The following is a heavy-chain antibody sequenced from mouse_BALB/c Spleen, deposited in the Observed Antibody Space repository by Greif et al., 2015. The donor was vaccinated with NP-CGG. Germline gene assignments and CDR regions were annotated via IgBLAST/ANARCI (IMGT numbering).Heavy chain of an antibody. V-gene: IGHV5-15*02. D-gene: IGHD1-1*01. J-gene: IGHJ2*01. CDR2: ISNLAYSI. CDR3: ARDYYGSSYYFDY. Sequence: EVMLVESGGGLVQPGGSRKLSCAASGFTFSDYGMAWVRQAPGKGPEWVAFISNLAYSIYYADTATGRFTISRENAKNTPYLEMSSLRSEDTAMYYCARDYYGSSYYFDYWGQGTTLTVSS. CDR1: GFTFSDYG.